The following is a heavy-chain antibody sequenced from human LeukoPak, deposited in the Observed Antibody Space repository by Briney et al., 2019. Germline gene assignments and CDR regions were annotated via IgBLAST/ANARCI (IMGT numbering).Heavy chain of an antibody. Sequence: GGSLRLSCAASGFTFSNAWMSWVRQAPGKGLEWVGRIKSKTDGGTTDYAAPVKGRFTISRDDSKNTLYLQMNSLKTEDTAVYYCTTHYSSSWPPPFGYWGQGTLVTVSS. D-gene: IGHD6-13*01. CDR2: IKSKTDGGTT. CDR1: GFTFSNAW. V-gene: IGHV3-15*01. J-gene: IGHJ4*02. CDR3: TTHYSSSWPPPFGY.